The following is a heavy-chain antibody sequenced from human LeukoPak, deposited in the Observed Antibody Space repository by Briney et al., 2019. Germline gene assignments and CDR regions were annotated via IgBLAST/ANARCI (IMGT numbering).Heavy chain of an antibody. V-gene: IGHV3-30-3*01. D-gene: IGHD2-21*01. CDR2: ISSGGSHT. CDR3: ARERQDHILHSGAFDV. J-gene: IGHJ3*01. Sequence: GGSLRLSRAASGFTFSSYFMHWVRQAPGKGLEWVADISSGGSHTFYVESVKGRLTISRENSKNPLYLQINSLRAEDTAVYFCARERQDHILHSGAFDVWGQGTMVTVSS. CDR1: GFTFSSYF.